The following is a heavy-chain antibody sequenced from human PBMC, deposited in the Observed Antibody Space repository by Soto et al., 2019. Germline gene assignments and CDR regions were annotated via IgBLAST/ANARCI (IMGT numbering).Heavy chain of an antibody. CDR1: GGSFSGYY. Sequence: SETLSLTCAVYGGSFSGYYWSWIRQPPGKGLEWIGEINHSGSTNYNPSLKSRVTISVDTSKNQFSLKLTSVTAADTAVYYCARDKITGLFDYWGQGTLVTLSS. CDR3: ARDKITGLFDY. V-gene: IGHV4-34*01. J-gene: IGHJ4*02. CDR2: INHSGST. D-gene: IGHD2-8*02.